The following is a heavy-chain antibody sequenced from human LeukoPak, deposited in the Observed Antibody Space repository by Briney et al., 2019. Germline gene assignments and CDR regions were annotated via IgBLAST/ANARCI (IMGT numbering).Heavy chain of an antibody. CDR1: GFTFRIYG. Sequence: PGGSLRLSCAASGFTFRIYGMHWVRQAPGKGLEWVAVISFDEKNKDYGDSVKGRFTISRDNSKNMLYLQMNSLRIEDTAVYYCTSITNALRFLEWLYFDYWGQGTLVTVSS. CDR3: TSITNALRFLEWLYFDY. CDR2: ISFDEKNK. D-gene: IGHD3-3*01. V-gene: IGHV3-30*03. J-gene: IGHJ4*02.